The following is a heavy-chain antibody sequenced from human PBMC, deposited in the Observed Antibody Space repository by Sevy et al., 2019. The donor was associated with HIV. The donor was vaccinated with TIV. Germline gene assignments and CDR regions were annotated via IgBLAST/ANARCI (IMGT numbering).Heavy chain of an antibody. CDR3: ARNSGSYYGAYFGY. CDR2: IYSGGST. J-gene: IGHJ4*02. Sequence: GGSLRLSCAASGFTVSSNYMSWVRQAPGKGLEWVSVIYSGGSTYYADSVKGRFTISRDNSKNTLYLQMNSLRAEDTAVYYCARNSGSYYGAYFGYWGQGTLVTVSS. CDR1: GFTVSSNY. V-gene: IGHV3-53*01. D-gene: IGHD1-26*01.